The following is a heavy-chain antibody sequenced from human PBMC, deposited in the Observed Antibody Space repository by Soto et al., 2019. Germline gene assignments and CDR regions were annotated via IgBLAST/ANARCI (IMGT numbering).Heavy chain of an antibody. Sequence: PGGSLRLSCAASGFTVSSKYMSWVRQAPGKGLEWVSAISGSGGSTYYADSVKGRFTISRDNSKNTLYLQMNSLRAEDTAVYYCANRGALGYCSGGSCYSNYWGQGTLVTVSS. D-gene: IGHD2-15*01. V-gene: IGHV3-23*01. CDR1: GFTVSSKY. CDR2: ISGSGGST. J-gene: IGHJ4*02. CDR3: ANRGALGYCSGGSCYSNY.